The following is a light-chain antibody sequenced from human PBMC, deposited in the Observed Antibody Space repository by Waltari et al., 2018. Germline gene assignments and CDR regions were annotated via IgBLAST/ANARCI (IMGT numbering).Light chain of an antibody. CDR2: QDT. CDR3: QAWDSSVV. V-gene: IGLV3-1*01. CDR1: KLGDKY. J-gene: IGLJ2*01. Sequence: SYELTQPPSVSVSPGQTASITCSGDKLGDKYACWYQQRPGQSPVLVIYQDTKRPSGIPDRCSGSNSANTATLTISGTQAMDEADYYCQAWDSSVVFGGGTKLTVL.